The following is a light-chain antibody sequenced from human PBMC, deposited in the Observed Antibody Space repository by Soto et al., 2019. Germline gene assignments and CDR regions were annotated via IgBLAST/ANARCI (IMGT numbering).Light chain of an antibody. CDR2: AAS. V-gene: IGKV1-39*01. Sequence: DIQMTQSPSSFSSSXGATVTITXXASQSISSYLNWYQQKPGKAPKLLIFAASSLQSGVPSRFSGSGSGTDFTLTISSLQPEDFATYYCQQSYSTPPRFGGGTKVDIK. CDR3: QQSYSTPPR. CDR1: QSISSY. J-gene: IGKJ4*02.